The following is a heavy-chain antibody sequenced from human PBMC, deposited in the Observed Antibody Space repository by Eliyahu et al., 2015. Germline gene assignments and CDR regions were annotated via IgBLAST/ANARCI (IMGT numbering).Heavy chain of an antibody. D-gene: IGHD3-16*01. Sequence: QVSLRESGPALVKPTQTLTLTCTFSGFSXNTREMCVXWIRQPPGKALEWLALVDWDDDKYYRASLETRLSISKDTSQNQVVLTMTNVDPVDTATYYCARTNNYGDFDYWGQGTLVTVSS. V-gene: IGHV2-70*01. CDR1: GFSXNTREMC. CDR3: ARTNNYGDFDY. J-gene: IGHJ4*02. CDR2: VDWDDDK.